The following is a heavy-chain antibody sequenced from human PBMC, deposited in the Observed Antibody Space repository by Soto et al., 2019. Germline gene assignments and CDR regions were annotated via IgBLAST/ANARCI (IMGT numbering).Heavy chain of an antibody. CDR3: ASAMVRGVMTAIGYYGMDV. CDR2: IYYSGST. CDR1: GGSISSYY. J-gene: IGHJ6*02. D-gene: IGHD3-10*01. Sequence: SETLSLTCTVSGGSISSYYWSWIRQPPGKGLEWIGYIYYSGSTNYNPSLKSRVTISVDTSKNQFSLKLSSVTAADTAVYYCASAMVRGVMTAIGYYGMDVWGQGTTVTAP. V-gene: IGHV4-59*01.